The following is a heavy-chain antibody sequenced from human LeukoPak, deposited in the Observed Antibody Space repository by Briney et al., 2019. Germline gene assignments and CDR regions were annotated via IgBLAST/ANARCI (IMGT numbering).Heavy chain of an antibody. CDR2: INPDTGGT. Sequence: ASVNVSCRASGYTFSDHPIHWVRHAPGQGLERMGWINPDTGGTQYSQKFQGRVTMTRYTSISTAYMEVTRLTSDDTAVYYCARDDRRFGVDVWGQGTTVTVSS. J-gene: IGHJ6*02. CDR1: GYTFSDHP. V-gene: IGHV1-2*02. CDR3: ARDDRRFGVDV.